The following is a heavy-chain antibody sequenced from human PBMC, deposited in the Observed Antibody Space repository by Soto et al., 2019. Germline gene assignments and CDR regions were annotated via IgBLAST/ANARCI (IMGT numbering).Heavy chain of an antibody. CDR3: ARIRYCSSTSSSTET. D-gene: IGHD2-2*01. CDR2: IDWDDDK. V-gene: IGHV2-70*11. Sequence: SGPTLVKPTQTLTLTCTFSGFSLSTSGMCVSWIRQPPGKALEWLARIDWDDDKYYSTSLKTRLTISKDTSKNQVVLTMTNMDPVDTATYYCARIRYCSSTSSSTETWGQGTLVTVSS. CDR1: GFSLSTSGMC. J-gene: IGHJ4*02.